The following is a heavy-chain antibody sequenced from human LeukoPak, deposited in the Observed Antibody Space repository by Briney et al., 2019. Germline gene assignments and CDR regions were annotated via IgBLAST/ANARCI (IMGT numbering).Heavy chain of an antibody. CDR2: ISGYNGNT. D-gene: IGHD3-22*01. CDR1: GYTFTSYG. Sequence: ASVKVSCKASGYTFTSYGISWVRQAPGQGLERMGWISGYNGNTKYAQKFQGRVTMTTDTSTSTAYMELRSLRSDDTAVYYCARGGITMIVVLTDDAFDIWGQGTMVTVSS. J-gene: IGHJ3*02. CDR3: ARGGITMIVVLTDDAFDI. V-gene: IGHV1-18*01.